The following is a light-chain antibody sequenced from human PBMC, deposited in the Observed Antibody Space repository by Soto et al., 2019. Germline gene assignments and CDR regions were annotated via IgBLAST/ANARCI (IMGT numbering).Light chain of an antibody. J-gene: IGKJ1*01. V-gene: IGKV1-5*01. CDR3: QQYNSYP. CDR2: DAP. CDR1: QSISSW. Sequence: DIQMTQSPSTLSASVGDRVTITCRASQSISSWLAWYQQKPGKAPKLLIYDAPSLESGVPSRFSGSGSGTEFTLTISSLQPDYFATYYCQQYNSYPFGQGTKVEIK.